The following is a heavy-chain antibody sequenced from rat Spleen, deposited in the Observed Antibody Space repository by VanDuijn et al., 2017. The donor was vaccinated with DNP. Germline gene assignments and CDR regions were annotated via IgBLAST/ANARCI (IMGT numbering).Heavy chain of an antibody. Sequence: QVQLKETGPGLVQPTQTLSITCTVSGFSLTNYYMQWVRQTPGKGLEWMGFIRSGGSTEYNSEFKSRLSITRDTSKNQVFLKMNSRKTEDTGVYYCARDGYGGYYFDYWGQGVMVTVSS. J-gene: IGHJ2*01. CDR2: IRSGGST. V-gene: IGHV2-65*01. CDR1: GFSLTNYY. D-gene: IGHD1-11*01. CDR3: ARDGYGGYYFDY.